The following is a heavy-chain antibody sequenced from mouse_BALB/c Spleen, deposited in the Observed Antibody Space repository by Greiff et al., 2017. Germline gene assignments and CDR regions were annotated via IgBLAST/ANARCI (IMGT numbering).Heavy chain of an antibody. Sequence: EVQLQQSGTVLARPGASVKMSCKASGYTFTSYWMHWVKQRPGQGLEWIGAIYPGNSDTSYNQKFKGKAKLTAVTSTSTAYMELSSLTNEDSAVYYCTRWDLGNYYFDYWGQGTTLTVSS. CDR2: IYPGNSDT. J-gene: IGHJ2*01. CDR3: TRWDLGNYYFDY. D-gene: IGHD4-1*01. CDR1: GYTFTSYW. V-gene: IGHV1-5*01.